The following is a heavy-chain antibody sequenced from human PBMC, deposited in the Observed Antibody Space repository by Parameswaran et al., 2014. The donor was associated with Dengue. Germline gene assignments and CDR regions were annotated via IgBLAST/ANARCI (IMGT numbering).Heavy chain of an antibody. Sequence: WVRQAPGQGLEWMGIINPSGGSTSYAQKFQGRVTMTRDTSTSTVYMELSSLRSEDTAVYYCARDGLRLGELSFGPNDYYYYYGMDVWGQGTTVTVSS. J-gene: IGHJ6*02. CDR2: INPSGGST. D-gene: IGHD3-16*02. V-gene: IGHV1-46*01. CDR3: ARDGLRLGELSFGPNDYYYYYGMDV.